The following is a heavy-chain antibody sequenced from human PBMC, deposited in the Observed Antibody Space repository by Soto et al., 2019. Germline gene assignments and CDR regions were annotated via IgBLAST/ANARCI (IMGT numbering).Heavy chain of an antibody. J-gene: IGHJ3*02. CDR3: ARGRTKGIAVAGDAFDI. D-gene: IGHD6-19*01. CDR2: INPNRGGT. V-gene: IGHV1-2*04. Sequence: ASVKVSCKAYGYTFTGYYMHWVRQAPGQGLEWMGWINPNRGGTNYAQKFQGWVTMTRDTSISTAYMELSRLRSEDTAVYYCARGRTKGIAVAGDAFDIWGQGTMFTVSS. CDR1: GYTFTGYY.